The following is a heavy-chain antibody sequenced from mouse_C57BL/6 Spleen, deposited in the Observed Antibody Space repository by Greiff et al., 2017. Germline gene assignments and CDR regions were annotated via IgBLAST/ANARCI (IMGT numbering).Heavy chain of an antibody. V-gene: IGHV1-64*01. J-gene: IGHJ2*01. CDR2: IHPTSGST. CDR1: GYTFTSYW. D-gene: IGHD2-3*01. CDR3: ARGEGGYSYYFDY. Sequence: QVQLQQPGAELVKPGASVKLSCKASGYTFTSYWMHWVKQRPGQGLEWIGMIHPTSGSTNYNEKFKSKATLTVDKSSSTAYMQLSSLTSEDSAVYYCARGEGGYSYYFDYWGQGTTLTVSS.